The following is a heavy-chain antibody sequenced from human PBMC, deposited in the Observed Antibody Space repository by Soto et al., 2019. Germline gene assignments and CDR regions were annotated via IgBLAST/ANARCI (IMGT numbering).Heavy chain of an antibody. CDR2: INHSGST. D-gene: IGHD2-2*01. CDR1: GGSFSGYY. J-gene: IGHJ6*02. CDR3: ARVVDGCSSTSCYRPVMDV. V-gene: IGHV4-34*01. Sequence: SSETLSLTCAVYGGSFSGYYWSWIRQPPGKGLEWIGEINHSGSTNYNPSLKSRVTISVDTSKNQFSLKLSSVTAAGTAVYYCARVVDGCSSTSCYRPVMDVWGQGTTVTVSS.